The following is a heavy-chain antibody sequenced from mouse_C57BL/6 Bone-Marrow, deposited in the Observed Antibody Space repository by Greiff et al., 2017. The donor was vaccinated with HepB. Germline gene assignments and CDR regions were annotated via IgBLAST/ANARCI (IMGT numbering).Heavy chain of an antibody. CDR1: GYTFTSYW. CDR3: TRATTWVAY. D-gene: IGHD2-12*01. CDR2: IHPNSGST. J-gene: IGHJ3*01. Sequence: QVQLQQSGAELVKPGASVKLSCKASGYTFTSYWMHWVKQRPGQGLEWIGMIHPNSGSTNYNEKFKSKATLTVDKSSSTTYMQLSSLTSEDSAVYYCTRATTWVAYWGQGTLVTVSA. V-gene: IGHV1-64*01.